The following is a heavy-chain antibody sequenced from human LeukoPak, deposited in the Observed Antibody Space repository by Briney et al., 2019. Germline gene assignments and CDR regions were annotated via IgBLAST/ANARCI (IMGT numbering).Heavy chain of an antibody. V-gene: IGHV4-59*01. CDR1: GGSISNYY. CDR3: ARAGYSSGWPTN. D-gene: IGHD6-19*01. CDR2: IYSSGST. J-gene: IGHJ4*02. Sequence: SETLSLTCTVSGGSISNYYWSWIRQPPGKGLEWIGYIYSSGSTNYNPSLKSRVTISVDTSKNQFSLRLSSVTAADTAVYFCARAGYSSGWPTNWGRGTLVTVSS.